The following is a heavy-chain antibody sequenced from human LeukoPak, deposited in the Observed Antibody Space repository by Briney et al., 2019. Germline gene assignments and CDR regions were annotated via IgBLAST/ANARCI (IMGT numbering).Heavy chain of an antibody. D-gene: IGHD1-26*01. V-gene: IGHV4-59*01. Sequence: KPSKTLSLTCTVSGDSISSYYWSWIRQPPGKGLEWIGSIYYSGITSYNPSLKSRVIISVQTSKNQFSLRLSFVTAADTAVYYCARDQSGSYIFDYWGQGTLVTVSS. CDR1: GDSISSYY. CDR3: ARDQSGSYIFDY. CDR2: IYYSGIT. J-gene: IGHJ4*02.